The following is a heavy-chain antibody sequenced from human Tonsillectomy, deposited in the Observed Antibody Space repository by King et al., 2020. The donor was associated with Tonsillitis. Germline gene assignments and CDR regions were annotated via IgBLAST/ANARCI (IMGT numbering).Heavy chain of an antibody. CDR3: ARGAVTGSHDY. V-gene: IGHV4-38-2*02. CDR1: GSSISSGYY. CDR2: IYHSGST. Sequence: VQLQESGPGLVKPSETLSLICTVSGSSISSGYYWGWIRQPPGTGLEWSGIIYHSGSTYYNPSLESRVTISVDTSKNQFSLKLSSVSAADTAVYYCARGAVTGSHDYWGQGTLVTVSS. J-gene: IGHJ4*02. D-gene: IGHD6-19*01.